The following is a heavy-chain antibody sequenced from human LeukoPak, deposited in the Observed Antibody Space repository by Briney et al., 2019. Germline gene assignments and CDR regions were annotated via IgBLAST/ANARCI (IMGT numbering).Heavy chain of an antibody. CDR2: FDPEDGET. D-gene: IGHD3-3*01. J-gene: IGHJ4*02. CDR1: GYTLTELS. Sequence: ASVKVSCKVSGYTLTELSMHWVRQAPGKGLEWMGGFDPEDGETIYAQKFQGRVTMTEDTSTDTAYMELSSLRSEDTAVYYCATGRDFWSGYSLSYYFDYWGQGTLATVSS. CDR3: ATGRDFWSGYSLSYYFDY. V-gene: IGHV1-24*01.